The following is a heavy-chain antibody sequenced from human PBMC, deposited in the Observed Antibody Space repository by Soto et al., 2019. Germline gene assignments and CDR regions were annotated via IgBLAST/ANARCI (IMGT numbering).Heavy chain of an antibody. V-gene: IGHV3-21*01. CDR3: ARDQPGYSYGYGLGY. D-gene: IGHD5-18*01. CDR2: ISSSSSYI. Sequence: GGSLRLSCAASGFTFSSYSMNWVRQAPGKGLEWVSSISSSSSYIYYADSLKGRFTISRDNAKNSLYLQMNSLRAEDTAVYYWARDQPGYSYGYGLGYWGQGTLVTVSS. CDR1: GFTFSSYS. J-gene: IGHJ4*02.